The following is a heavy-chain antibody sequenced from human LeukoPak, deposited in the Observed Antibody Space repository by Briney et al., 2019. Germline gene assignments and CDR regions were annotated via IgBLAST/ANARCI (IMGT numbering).Heavy chain of an antibody. D-gene: IGHD5-18*01. V-gene: IGHV4-31*03. CDR2: IYYSGST. J-gene: IGHJ4*02. Sequence: SQTLSLTCTVSGGSISSGGYYWSWIRQHPGKGLEWIGYIYYSGSTYYNPSLKSRVTISVDTSKNQFSLKLSSVTAADTAVYYCARADTGMAPFDYWGQGTLVTVSS. CDR3: ARADTGMAPFDY. CDR1: GGSISSGGYY.